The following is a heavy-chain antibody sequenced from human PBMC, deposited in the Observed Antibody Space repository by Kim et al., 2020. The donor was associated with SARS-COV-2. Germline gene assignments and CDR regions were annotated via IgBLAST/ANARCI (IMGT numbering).Heavy chain of an antibody. D-gene: IGHD3-3*01. V-gene: IGHV4-34*01. CDR2: INHSGST. Sequence: SETLSLTCAVYGGSFSGYYWSWIRQPPGKGLEWIGEINHSGSTNYNPSLKSRVTISVDTSKNQFSLKLSSVTAADTAVYYCARGLTIFGVVIIYYYGMDVWGQGTTVTVSS. J-gene: IGHJ6*02. CDR1: GGSFSGYY. CDR3: ARGLTIFGVVIIYYYGMDV.